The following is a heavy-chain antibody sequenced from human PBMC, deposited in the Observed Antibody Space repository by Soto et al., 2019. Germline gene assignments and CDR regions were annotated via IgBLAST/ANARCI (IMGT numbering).Heavy chain of an antibody. V-gene: IGHV3-30*03. CDR2: ISYDGSNK. J-gene: IGHJ4*02. Sequence: PGVSLRLSCAASGFTFEDYGMSWVRQAPGKGLEWVAVISYDGSNKYYADSVKGRFTISRDNSKNTLYLQMNSLRAEDTAVYYCAGFGVVNNPGFDYWGQGTLVTVSS. D-gene: IGHD3-3*01. CDR1: GFTFEDYG. CDR3: AGFGVVNNPGFDY.